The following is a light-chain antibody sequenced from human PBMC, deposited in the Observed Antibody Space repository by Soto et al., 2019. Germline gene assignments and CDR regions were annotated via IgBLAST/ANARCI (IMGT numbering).Light chain of an antibody. J-gene: IGKJ1*01. CDR1: QNIDTY. CDR3: QQSYTSPWT. V-gene: IGKV1-39*01. Sequence: DMQMTQSPSSLSTSVGVRVSITCRASQNIDTYLNWYQHTPGKAPKLLIYAASNLQSGVPSRFSGSGSGTDFTLTISSLQPEDFATYYCQQSYTSPWTFGQGTNVDIK. CDR2: AAS.